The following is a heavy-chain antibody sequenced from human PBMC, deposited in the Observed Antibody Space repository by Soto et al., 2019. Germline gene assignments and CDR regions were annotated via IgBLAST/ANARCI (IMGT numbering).Heavy chain of an antibody. J-gene: IGHJ4*02. V-gene: IGHV3-23*01. Sequence: EVQLLESGGGLVQPGGSLRLSCAASGFTFSSYAMSWVRQAPGKGLEWVSAISGSGGSTYYADSVKGRFTISRDNSKNTLYLQMNSLRAEDTAVYYCAKDHTTTRIIAVAGTFAYWGQGTLVTVSS. CDR3: AKDHTTTRIIAVAGTFAY. D-gene: IGHD6-19*01. CDR1: GFTFSSYA. CDR2: ISGSGGST.